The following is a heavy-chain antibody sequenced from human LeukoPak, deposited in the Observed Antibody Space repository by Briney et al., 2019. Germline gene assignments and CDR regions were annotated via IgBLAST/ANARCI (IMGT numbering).Heavy chain of an antibody. J-gene: IGHJ4*02. Sequence: ASVKVSCKASGYTFTSYDINWVRQATGQGPEWMGWMNPNSGNTGYAQKFQGRVTMTRNTSISTAYMELSSLRSEDTAVYYCARGRAAAGTPFDYWGQGTLVTVSS. CDR1: GYTFTSYD. V-gene: IGHV1-8*01. D-gene: IGHD6-13*01. CDR2: MNPNSGNT. CDR3: ARGRAAAGTPFDY.